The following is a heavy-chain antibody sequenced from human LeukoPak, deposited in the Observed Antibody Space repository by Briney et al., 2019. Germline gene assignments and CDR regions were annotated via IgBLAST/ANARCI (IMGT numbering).Heavy chain of an antibody. CDR1: GFTFSSYS. Sequence: GGSLRLSCAASGFTFSSYSMNWVRQAPGKGLEWVSSISSSSSYIYYADSVKGRFTISRDNAKNSLYLQMNSLRAEDTAVYYCARDWGATTSLFDYWGQGTLVTVSS. CDR2: ISSSSSYI. D-gene: IGHD1-26*01. V-gene: IGHV3-21*01. J-gene: IGHJ4*02. CDR3: ARDWGATTSLFDY.